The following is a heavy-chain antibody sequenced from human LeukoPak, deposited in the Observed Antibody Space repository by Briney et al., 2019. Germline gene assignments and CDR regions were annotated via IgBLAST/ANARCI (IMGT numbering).Heavy chain of an antibody. D-gene: IGHD3-22*01. J-gene: IGHJ3*02. CDR3: AKSFHFYDRSGYYYAFDI. Sequence: GRSLRLSRAPSRFTFTIYAMSWVRQAPGKGLEWVSAISGSGGSTYYADSVKGRFTISRDNSKNTLYLQMSSLRAEDTAVHYCAKSFHFYDRSGYYYAFDIWGQGTMVTVSS. CDR2: ISGSGGST. V-gene: IGHV3-23*01. CDR1: RFTFTIYA.